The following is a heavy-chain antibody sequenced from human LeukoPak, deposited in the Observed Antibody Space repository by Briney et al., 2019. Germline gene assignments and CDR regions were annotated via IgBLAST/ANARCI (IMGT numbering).Heavy chain of an antibody. CDR1: GGSISSSSYY. J-gene: IGHJ1*01. Sequence: MASETLSLTCTVSGGSISSSSYYWGWIRQPPGKGLEWIGSIYYSGSTYYNPSLKSRVTISVDRSKNQFSLKLSSVTAADTAVYHCARVLPLREQQLVTAEYFQHWGQGTLVTVSS. CDR2: IYYSGST. V-gene: IGHV4-39*07. CDR3: ARVLPLREQQLVTAEYFQH. D-gene: IGHD6-13*01.